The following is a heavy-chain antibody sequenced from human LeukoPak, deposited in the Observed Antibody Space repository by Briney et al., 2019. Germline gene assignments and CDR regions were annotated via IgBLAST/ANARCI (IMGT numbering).Heavy chain of an antibody. J-gene: IGHJ4*02. V-gene: IGHV3-23*01. Sequence: PGGSLRLSCAASGFTFSSYAMSWVRQAPGKGLEWVSAISGSGGSTYYADSVKGRFTISRDNSKNTLYLQMNSLRAEDTAVYYCAKSEGVLLWFGEPYYFDYWGQGTLVTVSS. D-gene: IGHD3-10*01. CDR3: AKSEGVLLWFGEPYYFDY. CDR2: ISGSGGST. CDR1: GFTFSSYA.